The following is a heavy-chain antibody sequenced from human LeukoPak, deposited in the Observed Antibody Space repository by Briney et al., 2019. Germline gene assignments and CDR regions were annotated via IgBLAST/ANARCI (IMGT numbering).Heavy chain of an antibody. V-gene: IGHV3-30*02. Sequence: GGSLRLPCAASGFTFSSYGMHWVRQAPGKGLEWVAFIRYDGNNKNYADSVKGRSTISRDNSKNTLYLQMNSLRAEDTALYYCGKGFGLEASYYYYYMDVWGKGTTVTISS. J-gene: IGHJ6*03. CDR2: IRYDGNNK. CDR3: GKGFGLEASYYYYYMDV. CDR1: GFTFSSYG. D-gene: IGHD3-10*01.